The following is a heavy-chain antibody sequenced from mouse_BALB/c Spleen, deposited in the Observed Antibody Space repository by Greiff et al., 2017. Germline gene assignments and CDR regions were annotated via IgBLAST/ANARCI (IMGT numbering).Heavy chain of an antibody. CDR1: GFTFSSDA. V-gene: IGHV5-9-4*01. J-gene: IGHJ1*01. CDR3: AREGGQLGRYFDV. Sequence: EVQVVESGGGLVKPGGSLKLSCAPSGFTFSSDAMSWGRQSPEKRQVWVAEFSSGGSYTYYPDIVTGRYTISRDNAKNTQYLELSSLRSEETAMYYCAREGGQLGRYFDVWGAGTTVTVSS. CDR2: FSSGGSYT. D-gene: IGHD4-1*02.